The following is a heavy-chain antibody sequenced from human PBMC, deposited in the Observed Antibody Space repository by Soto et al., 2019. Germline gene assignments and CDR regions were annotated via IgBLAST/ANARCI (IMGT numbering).Heavy chain of an antibody. CDR3: AGNER. J-gene: IGHJ4*02. CDR1: GFSCSGCW. CDR2: IKQDGSAK. Sequence: EVQLVESGGGLVQRGGSQRLSCAGSGFSCSGCWMSWVRQTPGKGLEWVANIKQDGSAKNYVDSVKGRFTISRDNAKNSLYLEMNSLRVEDTAVYYCAGNERWGQGTLVTVSS. V-gene: IGHV3-7*05.